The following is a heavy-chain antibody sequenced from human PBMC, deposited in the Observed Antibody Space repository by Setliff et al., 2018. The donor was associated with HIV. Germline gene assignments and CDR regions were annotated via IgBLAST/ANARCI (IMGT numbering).Heavy chain of an antibody. J-gene: IGHJ4*02. CDR1: GYSFTDYY. D-gene: IGHD6-13*01. CDR3: ARSSGAAEADY. Sequence: ASVKVSCKASGYSFTDYYIHWVRQAPGQGLEWMGWINPNSGGTNYAQKFQGRVTMTRDTSISTAYMELSRLRSDDTAVYYCARSSGAAEADYWGQGTLVTVSS. CDR2: INPNSGGT. V-gene: IGHV1-2*02.